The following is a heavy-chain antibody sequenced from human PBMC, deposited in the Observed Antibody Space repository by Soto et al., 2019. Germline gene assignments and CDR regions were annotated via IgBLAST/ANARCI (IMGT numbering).Heavy chain of an antibody. D-gene: IGHD3-16*02. CDR1: VGSFRGYY. CDR2: INHSGST. CDR3: ARGQRYYDYVWGSYRYGDPDYYYGMDV. V-gene: IGHV4-34*01. J-gene: IGHJ6*02. Sequence: SETLSLACAVYVGSFRGYYWSWMRQPPGKGLEWIGEINHSGSTNYNPSLKSRVTISVDTSKNQFSLKLSSVTAADTAVYYCARGQRYYDYVWGSYRYGDPDYYYGMDVWGQGTTVTVS.